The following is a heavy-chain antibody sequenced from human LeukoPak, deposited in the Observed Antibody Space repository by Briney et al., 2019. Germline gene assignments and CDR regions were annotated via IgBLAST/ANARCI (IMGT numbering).Heavy chain of an antibody. CDR3: ARPLGELPDDAFDI. V-gene: IGHV4-39*07. CDR2: IYYSGST. D-gene: IGHD3-16*01. J-gene: IGHJ3*02. CDR1: GGSITSTSYY. Sequence: SETLSLTCTVSGGSITSTSYYWGWIRQPPGKGLEWIGSIYYSGSTYYNPSLKSRVTISVDTSKNQFSLKLSSVTAADTTVYYCARPLGELPDDAFDIWGQGTMVTVSS.